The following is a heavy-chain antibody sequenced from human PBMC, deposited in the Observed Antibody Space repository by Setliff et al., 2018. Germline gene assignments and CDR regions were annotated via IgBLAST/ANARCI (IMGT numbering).Heavy chain of an antibody. V-gene: IGHV4-59*01. CDR2: IYYSGST. CDR3: ARPNGSGSPLFDP. J-gene: IGHJ5*02. D-gene: IGHD3-10*01. Sequence: SETLSLTCTVSGGSISSYYWSWIRQPPGKGLEWIGYIYYSGSTNYNPSLKSRVTISVDTSKNQFSLKLSSVTAADTAVYHCARPNGSGSPLFDPWGQGTLVTVSS. CDR1: GGSISSYY.